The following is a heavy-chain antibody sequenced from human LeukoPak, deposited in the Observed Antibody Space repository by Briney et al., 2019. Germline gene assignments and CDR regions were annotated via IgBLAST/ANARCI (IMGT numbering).Heavy chain of an antibody. CDR1: GGSISSYY. Sequence: SETLSLTCTVSGGSISSYYWSWIRQPPGKGLEWIGYIYYSGSTDYNPSLKSRVTISVDTSKNQFSLKLSSVTAADTAVYYCARETNYSIDHWGQGTLVTVSS. J-gene: IGHJ4*02. CDR3: ARETNYSIDH. V-gene: IGHV4-59*01. D-gene: IGHD4-4*01. CDR2: IYYSGST.